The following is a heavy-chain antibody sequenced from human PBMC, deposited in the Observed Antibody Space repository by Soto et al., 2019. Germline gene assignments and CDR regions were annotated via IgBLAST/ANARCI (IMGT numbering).Heavy chain of an antibody. CDR3: AYSSTPFDY. J-gene: IGHJ4*02. CDR1: GFTFSSYG. V-gene: IGHV3-23*01. CDR2: ISGSGAYT. D-gene: IGHD6-13*01. Sequence: GGSLRLSCAASGFTFSSYGMHWVRQAPGKGLEWVSAISGSGAYTYYANSVKGRFTISRDNSKNTLYLQLNSLRAEDTAVYYCAYSSTPFDYWGQGTLVTVSS.